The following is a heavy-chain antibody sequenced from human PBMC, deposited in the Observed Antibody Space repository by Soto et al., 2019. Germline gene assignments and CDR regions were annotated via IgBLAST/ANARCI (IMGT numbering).Heavy chain of an antibody. CDR3: ARHKSGSDWLDP. V-gene: IGHV4-39*01. CDR1: GGSISDISYC. CDR2: MFYSGAT. J-gene: IGHJ5*02. D-gene: IGHD2-15*01. Sequence: ETLSLTCTVSGGSISDISYCWGWIRQPPGKGLQWIGCMFYSGATYYNPSLKNRVTLSVDTSNNEFSLKLVSVTAPDAAVYYCARHKSGSDWLDPWGQGTLVTVSS.